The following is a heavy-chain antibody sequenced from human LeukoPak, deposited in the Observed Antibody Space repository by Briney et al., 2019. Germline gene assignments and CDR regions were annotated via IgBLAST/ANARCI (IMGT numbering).Heavy chain of an antibody. CDR1: GGSISSSSYY. Sequence: SETLSLTCTVSGGSISSSSYYWGWIRQPPGKGLEWIGSIYYSGSTYYNPSLKSRVTISVDTSKNQFSLKLSSVTAADTAVYYCARVSPTGYSYYYYYYYMDVWGKGTTVTVSS. D-gene: IGHD3-9*01. J-gene: IGHJ6*03. CDR3: ARVSPTGYSYYYYYYYMDV. V-gene: IGHV4-39*07. CDR2: IYYSGST.